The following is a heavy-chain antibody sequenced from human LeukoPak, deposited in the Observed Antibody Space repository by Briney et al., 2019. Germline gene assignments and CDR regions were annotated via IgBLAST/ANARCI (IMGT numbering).Heavy chain of an antibody. CDR1: GYTLTELS. J-gene: IGHJ1*01. CDR2: FDPEDGET. D-gene: IGHD4-17*01. Sequence: ASVKVSCRVSGYTLTELSMHWVRQAPGKGLEWMGGFDPEDGETIYAQKFQGRVTMTEDTSTDTAYMELSSLRSEDTAVYYCATRSLYGDYSWGYFQHWGQGTLVTVSS. V-gene: IGHV1-24*01. CDR3: ATRSLYGDYSWGYFQH.